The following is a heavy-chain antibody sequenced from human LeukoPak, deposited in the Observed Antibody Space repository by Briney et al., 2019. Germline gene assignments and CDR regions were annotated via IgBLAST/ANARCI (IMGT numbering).Heavy chain of an antibody. CDR2: ISSNGGST. CDR3: VKDSTTFIVFDY. CDR1: GFTFSSYA. J-gene: IGHJ4*02. V-gene: IGHV3-64D*06. Sequence: QAGGSLRISCSASGFTFSSYAMHGVRQAPGKGLEYVSAISSNGGSTYYADSVKGRFTISRDNSKNTLYLQLSSLRAEDTAVYYCVKDSTTFIVFDYWGQGTLVTVSS. D-gene: IGHD2/OR15-2a*01.